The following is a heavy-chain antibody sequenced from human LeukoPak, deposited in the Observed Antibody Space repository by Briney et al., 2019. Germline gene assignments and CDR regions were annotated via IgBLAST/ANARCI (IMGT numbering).Heavy chain of an antibody. CDR2: IYYSGST. CDR3: ARVVPAAMYNWFDP. D-gene: IGHD2-2*01. J-gene: IGHJ5*02. Sequence: SETLSLTCTVSGVSVSSGSYYWSWIRQPPGKGREWLGYIYYSGSTNYNPSLKSRITISVDTSKNQFSLKLSSVTAADTAVYYCARVVPAAMYNWFDPWGQGTLVTVSS. V-gene: IGHV4-61*01. CDR1: GVSVSSGSYY.